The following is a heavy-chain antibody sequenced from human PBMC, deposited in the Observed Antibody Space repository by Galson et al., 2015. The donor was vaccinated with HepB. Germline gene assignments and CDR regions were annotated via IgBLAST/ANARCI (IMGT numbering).Heavy chain of an antibody. D-gene: IGHD4-11*01. CDR1: GFTFRNAW. J-gene: IGHJ4*02. Sequence: SLRLSCAASGFTFRNAWMSWVRQAPGKGLEWVGRIKKQSEGGTTDYAAPVKGRSTISRDDSKNTLYLEMNSLKTEDTALYYCTTFLEMTTVQYWGQGTLVTVSS. CDR3: TTFLEMTTVQY. V-gene: IGHV3-15*01. CDR2: IKKQSEGGTT.